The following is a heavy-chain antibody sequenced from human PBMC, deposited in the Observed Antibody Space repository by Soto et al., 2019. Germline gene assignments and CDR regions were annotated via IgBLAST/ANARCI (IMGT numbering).Heavy chain of an antibody. D-gene: IGHD3-10*01. V-gene: IGHV3-13*01. CDR1: GFTLSNHD. J-gene: IGHJ6*02. CDR2: IGIGGDT. Sequence: PGGSLRLSCAASGFTLSNHDMYWVRQATGKSLEWVSAIGIGGDTYYPASVKGRFTISRQNAKNPLYLQMNNLRAGDTAVYYCARGPGSPRYYNGMDVWGQGTTVTVSS. CDR3: ARGPGSPRYYNGMDV.